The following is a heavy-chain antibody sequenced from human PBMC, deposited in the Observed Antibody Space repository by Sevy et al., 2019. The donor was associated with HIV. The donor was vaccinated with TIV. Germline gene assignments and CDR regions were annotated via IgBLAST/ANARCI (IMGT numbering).Heavy chain of an antibody. V-gene: IGHV3-7*01. Sequence: GGSLRLSCAASGFTLSSYWMSWVRQAPGKGLEWVANIKQDGSEKYYVDSVKGRFTISRDNAKNSLYLQMNSLRVEDTASYYCARARAYYYDNSGYSFDYWGQGTPVTVSS. CDR3: ARARAYYYDNSGYSFDY. CDR2: IKQDGSEK. J-gene: IGHJ4*02. D-gene: IGHD3-22*01. CDR1: GFTLSSYW.